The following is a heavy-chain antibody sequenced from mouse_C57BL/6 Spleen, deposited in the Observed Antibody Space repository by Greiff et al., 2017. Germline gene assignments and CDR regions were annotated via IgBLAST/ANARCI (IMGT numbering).Heavy chain of an antibody. CDR2: IDPENGDT. Sequence: VQLQQSGAELVRPGASVKLSCTASGFNIKDDYMHWVKQRPEQGLEWIGWIDPENGDTEYASKFQGKATITADTSSNTAYLQLSSLTSEDTAVYYCTAFCYGSSDDFDYWGQGTTLTVSS. V-gene: IGHV14-4*01. CDR1: GFNIKDDY. D-gene: IGHD1-1*01. CDR3: TAFCYGSSDDFDY. J-gene: IGHJ2*01.